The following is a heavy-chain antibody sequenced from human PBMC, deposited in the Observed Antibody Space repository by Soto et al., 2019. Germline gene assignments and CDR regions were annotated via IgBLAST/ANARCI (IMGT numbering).Heavy chain of an antibody. CDR1: VYRFTSTY. CDR2: IDPNGGRR. CDR3: ARDQSYNDIYCWLDT. J-gene: IGHJ5*02. D-gene: IGHD3-22*01. Sequence: AAVKVSYKASVYRFTSTYMHWVRQAPGQGLEWMGVIDPNGGRRIYSEKFQGRVTLSRDTSTATDYMQLSSLRSEDTAMYYCARDQSYNDIYCWLDTWGQGTLVTVSS. V-gene: IGHV1-46*01.